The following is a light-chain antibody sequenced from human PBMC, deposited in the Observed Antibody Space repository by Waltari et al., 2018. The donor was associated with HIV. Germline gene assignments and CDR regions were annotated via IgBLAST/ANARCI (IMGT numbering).Light chain of an antibody. Sequence: QSVLTQPPSASGTPGQRVTISCSGSSSNIGSNTVNWYQQLPGTSPKLLIYYNNQRPSGVPDRFSGSKSGTSASLAIIGLQSEDEADYYCAAWDDSLMGVFGGGTRLTVL. CDR3: AAWDDSLMGV. J-gene: IGLJ3*02. V-gene: IGLV1-44*01. CDR1: SSNIGSNT. CDR2: YNN.